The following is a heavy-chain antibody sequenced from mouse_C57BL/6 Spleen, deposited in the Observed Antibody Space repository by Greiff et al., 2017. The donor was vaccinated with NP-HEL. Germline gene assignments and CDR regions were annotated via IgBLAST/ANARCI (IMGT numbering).Heavy chain of an antibody. J-gene: IGHJ2*01. CDR3: SRGRTGMYYFDY. Sequence: QVQLQQSGAELVKPGASVKISCKASGYAFSSYWMNWVKQRPGKGLEWIGQIYPGDGDTNYNGKFKGKATLTADKSSSTAYMQLSSLTSEDSAVYFCSRGRTGMYYFDYWGQGTTLTVSS. V-gene: IGHV1-80*01. D-gene: IGHD4-1*01. CDR2: IYPGDGDT. CDR1: GYAFSSYW.